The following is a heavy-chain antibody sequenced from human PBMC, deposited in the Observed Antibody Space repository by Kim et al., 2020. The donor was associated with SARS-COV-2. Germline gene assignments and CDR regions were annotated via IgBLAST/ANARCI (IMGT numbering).Heavy chain of an antibody. CDR3: TKGGWGWFWFD. Sequence: GGSLRLSCTTSGFTFTGYAMSWVRQAPGKGLEWVSSIDGSDGTTYYVDSVEGRFTISRDNSKNTLYLQMNTLRAEDTAVYYCTKGGWGWFWFD. V-gene: IGHV3-23*01. CDR1: GFTFTGYA. CDR2: IDGSDGTT. D-gene: IGHD6-19*01. J-gene: IGHJ5*01.